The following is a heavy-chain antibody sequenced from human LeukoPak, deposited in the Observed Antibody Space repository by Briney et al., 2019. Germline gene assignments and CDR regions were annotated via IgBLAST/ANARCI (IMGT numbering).Heavy chain of an antibody. CDR1: GFTFSSYA. CDR3: AKRHSSTWYFN. J-gene: IGHJ4*02. V-gene: IGHV3-30*04. D-gene: IGHD6-13*01. Sequence: PGRSLRLSCAASGFTFSSYAMHWVRQAPGTGLEWVAVISYDGSNKYYADSVKGRFTISRDNSKNTLYLQMNRLRAEDTAVYYCAKRHSSTWYFNWGQGTLVTVSS. CDR2: ISYDGSNK.